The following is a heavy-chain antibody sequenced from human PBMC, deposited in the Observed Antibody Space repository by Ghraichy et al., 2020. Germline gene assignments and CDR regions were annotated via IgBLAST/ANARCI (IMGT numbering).Heavy chain of an antibody. V-gene: IGHV3-33*01. CDR1: GFTFSSYG. Sequence: GGSLRLSCAASGFTFSSYGMHWVRQAPGKGLEWVAVIWYDGSNKYYADSVKGRFTISRDNSKNTLYLQMNSLGAEDTAVYYCAREYCGGDRYTDYWGQGNLVNGSP. CDR3: AREYCGGDRYTDY. J-gene: IGHJ4*02. D-gene: IGHD2-21*02. CDR2: IWYDGSNK.